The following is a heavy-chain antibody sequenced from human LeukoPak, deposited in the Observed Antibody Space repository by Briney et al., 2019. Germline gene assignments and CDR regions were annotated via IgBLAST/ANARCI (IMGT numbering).Heavy chain of an antibody. J-gene: IGHJ4*02. CDR2: IKEDGTET. Sequence: GGSLRLSCAASGFMFSSNWMSWVRLAPGKGLEWVANIKEDGTETYYVDSVKGRFTISRDNAKNTLYLQMNSLRAEDTAVYYCATDTDYWGQGTLVTVSS. D-gene: IGHD1-14*01. CDR1: GFMFSSNW. CDR3: ATDTDY. V-gene: IGHV3-7*01.